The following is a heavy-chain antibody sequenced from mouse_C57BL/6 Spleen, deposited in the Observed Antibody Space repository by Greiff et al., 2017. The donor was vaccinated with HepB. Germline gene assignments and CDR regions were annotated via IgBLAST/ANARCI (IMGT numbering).Heavy chain of an antibody. J-gene: IGHJ1*03. CDR1: GFSLTSYG. CDR2: IWRGGST. Sequence: QVQLKESGPGLVQPSQSLSITCTVSGFSLTSYGVHWVRQSPGKGLEWLGVIWRGGSTDYNAAFMSRLSITKDNSKSQVFFKMNSLQADDTAIYYCAKKGNYPHWYFDVWGTGTTVTVSS. CDR3: AKKGNYPHWYFDV. V-gene: IGHV2-5*01. D-gene: IGHD2-1*01.